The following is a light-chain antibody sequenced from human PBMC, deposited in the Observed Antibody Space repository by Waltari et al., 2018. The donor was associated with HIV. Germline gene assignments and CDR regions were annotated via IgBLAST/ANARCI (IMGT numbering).Light chain of an antibody. CDR3: QSYDISLSGWV. V-gene: IGLV1-40*01. J-gene: IGLJ3*02. CDR1: SSNIGAGYD. Sequence: QSVLTQPPSVSGAPGQRVTISCTGSSSNIGAGYDVHWYQQFPGTAPKVLIYGNTYGPSGVPDRFSGSKSVSSASLLITGLQAEDDADYYCQSYDISLSGWVFGGGTKLTVL. CDR2: GNT.